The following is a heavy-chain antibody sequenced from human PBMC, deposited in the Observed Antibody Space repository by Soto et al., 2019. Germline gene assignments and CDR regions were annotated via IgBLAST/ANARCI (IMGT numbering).Heavy chain of an antibody. J-gene: IGHJ6*02. V-gene: IGHV4-34*01. CDR2: INHSGST. CDR1: GGSFSGED. Sequence: SETLSLTWAVWGGSFSGEDCTWIRQPPGKGLEWIGEINHSGSTNYNPSLKSRVTISVDTSKNLFSLKLSSVTAADTAVYYCARESRRGGKGSPRIGYYGMDVWGQGTTVTVSS. D-gene: IGHD2-15*01. CDR3: ARESRRGGKGSPRIGYYGMDV.